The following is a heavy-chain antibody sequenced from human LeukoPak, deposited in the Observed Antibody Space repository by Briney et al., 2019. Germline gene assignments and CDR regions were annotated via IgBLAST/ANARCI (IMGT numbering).Heavy chain of an antibody. CDR1: GLSFTNYA. V-gene: IGHV3-23*01. CDR2: LTGYGGA. Sequence: GGSLRLSCEASGLSFTNYAMMWVRQAPGKGLQWISTLTGYGGAYYADSGEGRFIISGDISKNTMFLQMYSLRAEDTAVYHCAKGAAAGKVDWFDPWGQGTLVTVSS. D-gene: IGHD6-13*01. CDR3: AKGAAAGKVDWFDP. J-gene: IGHJ5*02.